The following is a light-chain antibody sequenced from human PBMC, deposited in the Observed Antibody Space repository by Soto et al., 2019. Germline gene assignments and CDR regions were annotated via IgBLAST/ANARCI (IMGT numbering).Light chain of an antibody. V-gene: IGLV2-14*03. CDR2: HVT. J-gene: IGLJ1*01. CDR1: SSDIGHYDY. Sequence: SALTQPASVSGSPGQSITISCTGTSSDIGHYDYVSWYQQHPGKAPKLMIYHVTYRPSGVSNRYSGSKSGNSASLTISGLQADDEADYYFCSLTTSHTYVFGSGTQLTVL. CDR3: CSLTTSHTYV.